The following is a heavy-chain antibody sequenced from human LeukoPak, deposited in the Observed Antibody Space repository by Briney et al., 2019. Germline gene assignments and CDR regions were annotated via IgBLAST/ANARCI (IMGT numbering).Heavy chain of an antibody. CDR2: IYYSGST. CDR1: GGSISSYY. J-gene: IGHJ4*02. CDR3: ARVPYDYVWGSYRLHYFDY. V-gene: IGHV4-59*01. Sequence: PSETLSLTCTVSGGSISSYYWSWIRQPPGKRLEWIGYIYYSGSTNYNPSLKSRVTISVDTSKNQFSLKLSSVTAAVTAVYYCARVPYDYVWGSYRLHYFDYWGQGTLVTASS. D-gene: IGHD3-16*02.